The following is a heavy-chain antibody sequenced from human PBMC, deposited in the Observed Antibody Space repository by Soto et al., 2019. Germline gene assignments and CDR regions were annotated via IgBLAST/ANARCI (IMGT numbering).Heavy chain of an antibody. CDR1: GGSISSGGYY. CDR3: ARVQHGSGSYSSYYFDY. Sequence: SETLSLTCTVSGGSISSGGYYWSWIRQHPGKGLEWIGYIYYSGSTYYNPSLKSRVTISVDTSKNQFSLNLSSVTAADTAVYYCARVQHGSGSYSSYYFDYWGQGTLVTVSS. D-gene: IGHD3-10*01. CDR2: IYYSGST. J-gene: IGHJ4*02. V-gene: IGHV4-31*03.